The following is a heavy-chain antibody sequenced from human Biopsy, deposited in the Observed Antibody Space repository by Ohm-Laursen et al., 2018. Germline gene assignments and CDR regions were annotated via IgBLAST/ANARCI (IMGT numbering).Heavy chain of an antibody. CDR2: INHRGYT. CDR1: GGSISGYY. CDR3: ARSGQWARYYFDY. D-gene: IGHD6-19*01. J-gene: IGHJ4*01. V-gene: IGHV4-34*01. Sequence: DTLSLTCAVSGGSISGYYWSWIRQPPGKGLEWIGEINHRGYTDYNTSLKGRVSISVDTSKNQFSLNLTSVTAADTAVFYCARSGQWARYYFDYWGHGTLVTVSP.